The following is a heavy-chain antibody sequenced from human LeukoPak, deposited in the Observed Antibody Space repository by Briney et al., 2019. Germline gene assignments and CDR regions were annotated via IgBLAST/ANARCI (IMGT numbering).Heavy chain of an antibody. Sequence: GASVKVSCKASGGTFISYAISWVRQAPGQGLEWMGGIIPIFGTANYAQKFQGRVTITADESTSTAYMELSSLRSEDTAVYYCARGWPAAGRDYYYYGMDVWGQGTTVTVSS. CDR2: IIPIFGTA. V-gene: IGHV1-69*13. CDR3: ARGWPAAGRDYYYYGMDV. CDR1: GGTFISYA. J-gene: IGHJ6*02. D-gene: IGHD6-13*01.